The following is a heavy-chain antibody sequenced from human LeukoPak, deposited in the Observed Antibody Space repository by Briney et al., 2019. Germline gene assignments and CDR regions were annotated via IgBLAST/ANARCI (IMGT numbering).Heavy chain of an antibody. CDR3: ARDRRVTGTGRKPDAFDI. CDR1: GGTFSSNT. CDR2: ISAYNGNT. D-gene: IGHD1/OR15-1a*01. Sequence: GASVKVSCKASGGTFSSNTISWVRQAPGQGLEWMGWISAYNGNTNYAQKFQGRVTMTRDMSTSTVYMQLSSLRSEDTAVYYCARDRRVTGTGRKPDAFDIWGQGTMVTVSS. J-gene: IGHJ3*02. V-gene: IGHV1-18*01.